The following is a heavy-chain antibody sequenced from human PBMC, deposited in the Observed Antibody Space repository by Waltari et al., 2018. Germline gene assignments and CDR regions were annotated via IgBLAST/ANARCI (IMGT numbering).Heavy chain of an antibody. D-gene: IGHD4-17*01. CDR1: GMTLRSYW. Sequence: EVQLVESGGGSVQPGCSLRLPCAASGMTLRSYWMNWVRQAPGKGLEWVANIKQDGSEKNYVDSVEGRFSISRDNAQNSLYLQMNSLRAEDTAIYYCVTGLTTVTAKDYFDHWGQGALVTVSS. CDR2: IKQDGSEK. CDR3: VTGLTTVTAKDYFDH. V-gene: IGHV3-7*01. J-gene: IGHJ4*02.